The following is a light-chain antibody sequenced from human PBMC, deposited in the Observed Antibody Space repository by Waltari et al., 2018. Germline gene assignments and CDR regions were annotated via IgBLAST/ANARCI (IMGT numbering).Light chain of an antibody. CDR3: QQRSSWPLT. Sequence: EIVLTQSPATLSLSSGDRATLSYRASQSVSSSLAWYQQRPGQAPRLLIYDASNRATGIPARFRGSGSGTDFTLTISSLEPEDFAVYYCQQRSSWPLTFGGGTKVEVK. J-gene: IGKJ4*01. CDR2: DAS. CDR1: QSVSSS. V-gene: IGKV3-11*01.